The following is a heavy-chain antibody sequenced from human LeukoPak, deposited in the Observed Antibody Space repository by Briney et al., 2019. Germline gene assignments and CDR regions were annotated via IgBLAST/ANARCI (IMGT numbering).Heavy chain of an antibody. J-gene: IGHJ4*02. D-gene: IGHD2-21*01. Sequence: SVKVSCKASGGVFTTYAVSWVRQAPGQGLERMGSIIPFPGTTNYAQKFQGRVTITADEPTRTAYMELTYVRSDDTAVYYCTIIPNVILFTHYFEYWGQGTLVTVSS. V-gene: IGHV1-69*11. CDR1: GGVFTTYA. CDR2: IIPFPGTT. CDR3: TIIPNVILFTHYFEY.